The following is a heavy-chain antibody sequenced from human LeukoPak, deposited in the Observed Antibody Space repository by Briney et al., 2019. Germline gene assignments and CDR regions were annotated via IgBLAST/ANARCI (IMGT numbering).Heavy chain of an antibody. Sequence: PSETLSLTCTVSGSISSYYWSWIRQPPGKGLEWIGYIYTSGSTNYNPSLKSRVTMSVDTSKNQFSLKLTSMTAADTAVYYCARGGSSGYYYGWGQGTLVTVSS. J-gene: IGHJ4*02. CDR3: ARGGSSGYYYG. V-gene: IGHV4-4*09. D-gene: IGHD3-22*01. CDR1: GSISSYY. CDR2: IYTSGST.